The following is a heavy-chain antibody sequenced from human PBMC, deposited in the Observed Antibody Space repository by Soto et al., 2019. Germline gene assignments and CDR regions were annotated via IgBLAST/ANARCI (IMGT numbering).Heavy chain of an antibody. V-gene: IGHV4-31*11. J-gene: IGHJ5*02. CDR1: GGSFSGYY. CDR2: IYYSGST. CDR3: ARAGAGVPFDP. D-gene: IGHD3-3*01. Sequence: PSETLSPTCAVYGGSFSGYYWSWIRQHPGKGLEWIGYIYYSGSTYYNPSLKSRVTISVDTSKNQFSLKLSSVTAADTAVYYCARAGAGVPFDPWGQGTLVTVS.